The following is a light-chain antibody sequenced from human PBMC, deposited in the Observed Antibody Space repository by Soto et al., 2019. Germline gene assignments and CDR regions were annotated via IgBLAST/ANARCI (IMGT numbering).Light chain of an antibody. CDR1: QNINNW. J-gene: IGKJ2*01. CDR2: DAS. V-gene: IGKV1-5*01. CDR3: QHYNVYYMYT. Sequence: DIQMTQSPSTLSASVGDRVTITCRASQNINNWLAWFQQKPGEAPKLLIYDASTLESGVPSRFSGSGSGTEFTLPISSLQPDDYATYSCQHYNVYYMYTFVQGTKVEIK.